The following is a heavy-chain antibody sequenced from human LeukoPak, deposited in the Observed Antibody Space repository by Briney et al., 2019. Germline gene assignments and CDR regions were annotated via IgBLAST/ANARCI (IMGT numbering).Heavy chain of an antibody. Sequence: GGSLRLSCEASGFTFSSYSMNWVRQAPGKGLEWVSYISSSSSTIYYADSVEGRFTISRDNAKNSLYLQMNSLRAEDTAVYYCASLPVTTFFDYWGQGTLVTVSS. V-gene: IGHV3-48*01. CDR1: GFTFSSYS. J-gene: IGHJ4*02. CDR3: ASLPVTTFFDY. CDR2: ISSSSSTI. D-gene: IGHD4-17*01.